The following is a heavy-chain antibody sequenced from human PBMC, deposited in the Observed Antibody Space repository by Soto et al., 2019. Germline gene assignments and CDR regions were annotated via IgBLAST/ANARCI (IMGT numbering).Heavy chain of an antibody. J-gene: IGHJ3*01. CDR2: IYNSVTT. CDR1: GRSVSRRFSY. D-gene: IGHD1-26*01. Sequence: EPLSLTCTASGRSVSRRFSYYNWIRQPPGKGLEWLGYIYNSVTTNYNSSLESRVTISVDTSKNMFSLRLSSVTAADTAGYYCAGADSGYYYHGLQIWGQAKRVT. CDR3: AGADSGYYYHGLQI. V-gene: IGHV4-61*01.